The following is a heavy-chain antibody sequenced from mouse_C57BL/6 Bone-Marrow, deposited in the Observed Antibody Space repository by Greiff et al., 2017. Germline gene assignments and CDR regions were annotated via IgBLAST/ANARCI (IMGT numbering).Heavy chain of an antibody. J-gene: IGHJ4*01. V-gene: IGHV1-55*01. D-gene: IGHD1-1*01. CDR3: ARGNYYGSSTGAYAMDY. CDR2: IYPGSGST. Sequence: VQLQHPGAELVKPGASVKMSCKASGYTFTSYWITWVKQRPGQGLEWIGDIYPGSGSTNYNEKFKSKATLTVDTSSSTAYMQLSSLTSEDSAVYYCARGNYYGSSTGAYAMDYWGQGTSVTVSS. CDR1: GYTFTSYW.